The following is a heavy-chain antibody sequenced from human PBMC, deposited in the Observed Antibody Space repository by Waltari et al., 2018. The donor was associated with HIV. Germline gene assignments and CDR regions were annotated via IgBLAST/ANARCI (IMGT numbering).Heavy chain of an antibody. CDR3: ARVVTLTFGDYFYGLDV. Sequence: QVQLQQWGAGLLKPSETLSLTCAVYGESFSGYYWSWTRQPPGKGLEWIGEINHSGSTSYNSSLKSRVTISVDTAKNQFSLKLRSVTAADMAVYYCARVVTLTFGDYFYGLDVWGQGTTVTVSS. CDR1: GESFSGYY. CDR2: INHSGST. J-gene: IGHJ6*02. V-gene: IGHV4-34*02. D-gene: IGHD3-16*01.